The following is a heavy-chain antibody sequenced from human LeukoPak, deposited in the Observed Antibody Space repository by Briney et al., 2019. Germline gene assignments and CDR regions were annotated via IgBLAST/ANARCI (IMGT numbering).Heavy chain of an antibody. CDR1: GFTFSSYW. CDR3: ARDLIGGKYRSGGSCYVY. D-gene: IGHD2-15*01. J-gene: IGHJ4*02. Sequence: GGSLRLSCAASGFTFSSYWMHWVRRAPGKGLVWVSRINSDGSSTSYADSVKGRFTISRDNAKNTLYLQMNSLRAEDTAVYYCARDLIGGKYRSGGSCYVYWGQGTLVTVSS. V-gene: IGHV3-74*01. CDR2: INSDGSST.